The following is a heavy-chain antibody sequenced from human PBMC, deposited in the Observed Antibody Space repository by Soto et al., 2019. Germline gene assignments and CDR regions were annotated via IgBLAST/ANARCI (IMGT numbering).Heavy chain of an antibody. D-gene: IGHD3-3*01. CDR3: ARVHDFWSGYYTYYYYGMDV. V-gene: IGHV3-30-3*01. J-gene: IGHJ6*02. CDR2: ISYDGSNK. CDR1: GFTFSSYA. Sequence: TGGSLRLSCAASGFTFSSYAMHWVRQAPGKGLEWVAVISYDGSNKYYADSVKGRFTISRDNSKNTLYLQMNSLRAEDTAVYYCARVHDFWSGYYTYYYYGMDVWGQGTTVTVSS.